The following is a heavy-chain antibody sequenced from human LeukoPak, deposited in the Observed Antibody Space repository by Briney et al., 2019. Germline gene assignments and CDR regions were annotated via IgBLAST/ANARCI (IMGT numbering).Heavy chain of an antibody. CDR3: ARRGHPYVTMIPRGPFDI. CDR2: IYYSGST. J-gene: IGHJ3*02. V-gene: IGHV4-39*01. Sequence: PSETLSPTCTVSGGSISSGSYYWSWIRQPPGKGLEWIGSIYYSGSTYYNPSLKSRVTISVDTSKNQFSLKLSSVTAADTAVYYCARRGHPYVTMIPRGPFDIWGQGTMVTVSS. D-gene: IGHD3-22*01. CDR1: GGSISSGSYY.